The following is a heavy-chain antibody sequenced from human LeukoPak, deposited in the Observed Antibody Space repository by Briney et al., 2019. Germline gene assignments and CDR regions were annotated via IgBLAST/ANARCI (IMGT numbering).Heavy chain of an antibody. CDR2: IYYSGST. CDR3: ARDAVVAARRKYYYYGMDV. V-gene: IGHV4-61*01. CDR1: GGSVSSGSYY. Sequence: SETLSLTCTVSGGSVSSGSYYWSWIRQPPGKGLEWIGYIYYSGSTNYNPSLKSRVTISVDTSKNQFSLKLSSVTAADTAVYYCARDAVVAARRKYYYYGMDVWGQGTTVTVSS. J-gene: IGHJ6*02. D-gene: IGHD6-6*01.